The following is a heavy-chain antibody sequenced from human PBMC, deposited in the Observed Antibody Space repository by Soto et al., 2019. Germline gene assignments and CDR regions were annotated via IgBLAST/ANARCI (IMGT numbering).Heavy chain of an antibody. CDR3: ARVIAAAGTPDV. V-gene: IGHV1-69*13. CDR1: GYPFTGPY. D-gene: IGHD6-13*01. CDR2: IIPIFGTA. J-gene: IGHJ6*02. Sequence: SVKVSCKASGYPFTGPYIYWVRQAPGQGLEWMGGIIPIFGTANYAQKFQGRVTITADESTSTAYMELSSLRSEDTAVYYCARVIAAAGTPDVWGQGTTVTVSS.